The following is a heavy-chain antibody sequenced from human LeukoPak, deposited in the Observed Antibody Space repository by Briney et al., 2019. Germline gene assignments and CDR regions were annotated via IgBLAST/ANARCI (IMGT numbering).Heavy chain of an antibody. Sequence: GASLRLSCAAPGFSLRTYGVSWVRQPPGKGLEWVSGITGTGGSTYYADSVKGRFTVSRDTSKNTLYLQMNSLRAEDTAIYYCAKDHGTAVAGFYYWGQGTLVTVSS. D-gene: IGHD6-19*01. J-gene: IGHJ4*02. CDR2: ITGTGGST. CDR3: AKDHGTAVAGFYY. V-gene: IGHV3-23*01. CDR1: GFSLRTYG.